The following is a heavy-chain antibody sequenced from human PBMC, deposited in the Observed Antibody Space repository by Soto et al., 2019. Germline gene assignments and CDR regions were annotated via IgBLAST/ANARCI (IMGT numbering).Heavy chain of an antibody. CDR1: GYTFTDFY. V-gene: IGHV1-2*04. Sequence: ASVKVSCKASGYTFTDFYIHWVRQAPGQGLEWMGWINPNSGGTNSVQKFQGWVTMTRDTSISTAYMELSRLRSDDTAVYYCATSRDSIAVAGETEYYFDYWGQGTLVPVYS. J-gene: IGHJ4*02. CDR3: ATSRDSIAVAGETEYYFDY. D-gene: IGHD6-19*01. CDR2: INPNSGGT.